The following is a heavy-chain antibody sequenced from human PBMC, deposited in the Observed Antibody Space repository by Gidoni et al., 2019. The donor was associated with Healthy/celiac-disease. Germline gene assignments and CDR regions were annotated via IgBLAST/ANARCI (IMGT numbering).Heavy chain of an antibody. Sequence: QVQLQEVGSGVGKASPSLSLTCTVPGCAIRSGGYDLSWFRPHPGKGPGWIGYIYYRCSTYYNPSLTSLVTISVDTTNNQFTLKLSSMTAAHTAVYYCAGCVVVPAAIMSCGLNWFDPWGQGTLVTVSS. CDR3: AGCVVVPAAIMSCGLNWFDP. D-gene: IGHD2-2*02. V-gene: IGHV4-31*01. CDR1: GCAIRSGGYD. J-gene: IGHJ5*02. CDR2: IYYRCST.